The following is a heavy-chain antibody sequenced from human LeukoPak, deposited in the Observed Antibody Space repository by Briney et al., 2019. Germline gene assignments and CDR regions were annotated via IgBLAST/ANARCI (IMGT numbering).Heavy chain of an antibody. CDR3: ARLEDNWFDP. J-gene: IGHJ5*02. CDR1: GGSISSSSYY. Sequence: SETLSLTCTVSGGSISSSSYYWGWIRQPPGKGLEWIGSIYYSGSTYYNPSLKSRVTIPVDTSKNQFSLKLSSVTAADTAVYYCARLEDNWFDPWGQGTLVNVSS. CDR2: IYYSGST. V-gene: IGHV4-39*01.